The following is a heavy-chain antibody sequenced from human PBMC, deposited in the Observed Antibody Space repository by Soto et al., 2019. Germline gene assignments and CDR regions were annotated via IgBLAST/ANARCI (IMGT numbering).Heavy chain of an antibody. CDR3: TSDTFGLRDT. Sequence: MQMVESGGGSVQPGGSLRLSCEASGFPSSHYWMHWFRQTPGKGLVWVSRINPAGTITNYADSVEGRFTISRDNADSALFLQMNSLSAEDTAIYYCTSDTFGLRDTWGQGTLVTVSS. D-gene: IGHD3-16*01. CDR2: INPAGTIT. J-gene: IGHJ5*02. CDR1: GFPSSHYW. V-gene: IGHV3-74*01.